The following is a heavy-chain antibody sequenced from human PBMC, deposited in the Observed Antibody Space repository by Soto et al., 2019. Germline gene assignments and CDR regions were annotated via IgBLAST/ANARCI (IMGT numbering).Heavy chain of an antibody. D-gene: IGHD2-2*01. V-gene: IGHV4-61*01. CDR3: AREYANSPEAFDY. Sequence: QVQLQESDPGLVKPSETLSLTCTVSGGSVNSDSYYWSWIRQPPGKGLEWIGYIYYTGSTNYNPSLKSRVTISLDTSRNQFSLKLSSVTAAETAVFYCAREYANSPEAFDYWGQGALVTVSS. CDR1: GGSVNSDSYY. J-gene: IGHJ4*02. CDR2: IYYTGST.